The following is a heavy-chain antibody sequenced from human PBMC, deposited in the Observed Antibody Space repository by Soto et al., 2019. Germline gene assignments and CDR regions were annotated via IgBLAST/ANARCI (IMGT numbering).Heavy chain of an antibody. CDR1: GDSVSSNSAA. D-gene: IGHD6-13*01. CDR3: ARGQIPIAAGPGDFDY. J-gene: IGHJ4*02. V-gene: IGHV6-1*01. CDR2: TYYRSKWYN. Sequence: PSQTLSLTCAISGDSVSSNSAAWNWIRQSPSRGLEWLGRTYYRSKWYNDYAVSVKSRITINPDTSKNQFSLQLNSVTPEDTAVYYCARGQIPIAAGPGDFDYWGQGTLVTVSS.